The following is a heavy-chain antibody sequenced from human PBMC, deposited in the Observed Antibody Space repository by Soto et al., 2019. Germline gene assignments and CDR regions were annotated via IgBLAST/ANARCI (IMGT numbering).Heavy chain of an antibody. V-gene: IGHV3-74*01. Sequence: EVQLVESGGDLVQPGESLRLSCVPSGFLFRSYWMHWVRQTPAKGLVWVSEIRPDGSNTNYPDSVRGRFTMSRDNAKNALSLQMNSLRVEDTGVYYCVRGTSAWKGVDVWGQGTTVIVSS. D-gene: IGHD1-1*01. J-gene: IGHJ6*02. CDR2: IRPDGSNT. CDR1: GFLFRSYW. CDR3: VRGTSAWKGVDV.